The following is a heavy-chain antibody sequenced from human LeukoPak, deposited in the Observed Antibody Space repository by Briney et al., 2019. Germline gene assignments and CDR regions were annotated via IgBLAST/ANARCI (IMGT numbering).Heavy chain of an antibody. CDR2: ISSSGSTI. J-gene: IGHJ4*02. D-gene: IGHD1-7*01. CDR1: GVTFSDYY. CDR3: TKDLGTEYNIFDY. V-gene: IGHV3-11*04. Sequence: GGSLRLSCAASGVTFSDYYVSWIRQAPGKGLEWVSYISSSGSTIYYADSVKGRFTISRDNAKNSLYLQMNSLRAEDTAVYYCTKDLGTEYNIFDYWGQGTLVTVSS.